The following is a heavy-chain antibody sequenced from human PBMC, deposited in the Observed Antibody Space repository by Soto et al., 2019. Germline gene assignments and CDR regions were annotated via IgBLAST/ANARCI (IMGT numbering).Heavy chain of an antibody. V-gene: IGHV4-39*01. D-gene: IGHD4-17*01. CDR1: GGSISSNLYY. J-gene: IGHJ4*02. CDR2: IYYSGSA. CDR3: ARSGGNGDYYLLAAYD. Sequence: QLQLQESGPGLVKPSETLSLTCAVSGGSISSNLYYWGWIRQSPGKALEWIASIYYSGSAYYNPSLKSRVTISLVTSKNQFALRLKSVTAADTAVYYCARSGGNGDYYLLAAYDWGQGNLVTIYS.